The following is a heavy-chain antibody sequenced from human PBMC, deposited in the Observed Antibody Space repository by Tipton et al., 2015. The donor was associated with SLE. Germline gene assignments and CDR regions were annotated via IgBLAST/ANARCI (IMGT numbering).Heavy chain of an antibody. CDR2: IYPTGRT. V-gene: IGHV4-34*03. CDR3: AAYNSGSHAFHI. CDR1: GGSLSGYW. J-gene: IGHJ3*02. Sequence: TLSLTCTVYGGSLSGYWWSWIRQSPGKGLEWIGEIYPTGRTDYNPSLMSRVTISVDTSQNQFSLRLTSVTAADTAVYYCAAYNSGSHAFHIWGQGTMVTVSS. D-gene: IGHD6-19*01.